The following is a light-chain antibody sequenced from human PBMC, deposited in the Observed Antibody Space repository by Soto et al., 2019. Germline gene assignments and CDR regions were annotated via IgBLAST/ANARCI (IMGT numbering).Light chain of an antibody. J-gene: IGKJ4*01. CDR3: QQLKTYPVI. V-gene: IGKV1-9*01. Sequence: DIQLTQSPSSLSAAVGDRVTITCRASQGISSFLAWFQQKPGQAPKLLIYGASALQSGVPSRFSGSGSGTEFTLTISSLQPEDFATYYCQQLKTYPVIFGGGTKVEIK. CDR1: QGISSF. CDR2: GAS.